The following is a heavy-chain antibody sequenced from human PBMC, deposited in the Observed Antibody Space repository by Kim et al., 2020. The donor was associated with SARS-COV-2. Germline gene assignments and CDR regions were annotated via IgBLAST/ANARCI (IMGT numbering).Heavy chain of an antibody. CDR2: ISSSSSYI. J-gene: IGHJ4*02. CDR3: ARVASIAARLRTFDY. CDR1: GFTFSSYS. Sequence: GGSLRLSCAASGFTFSSYSMNWVRQAPGKGLEWVSSISSSSSYIYYADSVKGRFTISRDNAKNSLYLQMNSLRAEDTAVYYCARVASIAARLRTFDYWGQGTLVTVSS. V-gene: IGHV3-21*01. D-gene: IGHD6-6*01.